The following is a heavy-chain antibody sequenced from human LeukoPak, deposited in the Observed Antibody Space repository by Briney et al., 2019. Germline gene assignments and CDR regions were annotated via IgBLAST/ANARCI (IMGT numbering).Heavy chain of an antibody. V-gene: IGHV3-48*02. J-gene: IGHJ4*02. CDR3: ARGSYYAPYYFDY. CDR1: GFTFSAYR. Sequence: GGSLRLSCAASGFTFSAYRMNWVRQAPGKGLEWLSYISSGSNTIFYADSVKGRFTISRDNAKNSLFLQVNSLRDEDTAVYYCARGSYYAPYYFDYWGQGTLVTVSS. D-gene: IGHD1-26*01. CDR2: ISSGSNTI.